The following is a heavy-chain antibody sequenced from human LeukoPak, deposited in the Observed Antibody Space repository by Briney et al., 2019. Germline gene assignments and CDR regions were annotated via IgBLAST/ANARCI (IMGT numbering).Heavy chain of an antibody. D-gene: IGHD3-10*01. CDR3: ARDPITMVRGVISYYYGMDV. CDR2: INPSGGST. CDR1: GYTFTSYY. Sequence: ASVKVSCKASGYTFTSYYMHWVRQAPGQGLEWMGIINPSGGSTSYAQKFQGRVTMTRDTSTSTVYMELSSLRSEDTAVYYCARDPITMVRGVISYYYGMDVRGQGTTVTVSS. J-gene: IGHJ6*02. V-gene: IGHV1-46*01.